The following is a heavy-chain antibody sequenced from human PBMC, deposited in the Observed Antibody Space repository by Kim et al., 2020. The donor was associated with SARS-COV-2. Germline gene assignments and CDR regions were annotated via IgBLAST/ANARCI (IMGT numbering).Heavy chain of an antibody. CDR3: ARHGGGDYDLKLGFDF. Sequence: GESLKISCEVSGYSFSNYWITWVRQMPGKGLEWMGRIDPRDSYTNYSPSFQGHVSMSVDKSINTAYLQWSSLKASDTAVYYCARHGGGDYDLKLGFDFWGQGTLVTVSS. CDR1: GYSFSNYW. CDR2: IDPRDSYT. D-gene: IGHD3-3*01. J-gene: IGHJ4*02. V-gene: IGHV5-10-1*01.